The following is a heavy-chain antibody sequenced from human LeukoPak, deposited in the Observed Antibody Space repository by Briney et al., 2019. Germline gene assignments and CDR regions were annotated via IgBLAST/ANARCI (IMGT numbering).Heavy chain of an antibody. CDR3: VKGRDYNDASAYYIGDF. V-gene: IGHV3-7*02. CDR2: IKEDGSAT. J-gene: IGHJ4*02. CDR1: GFTFSTYW. Sequence: GGSLRLSCAASGFTFSTYWMTWVRQAPGKGPEWVANIKEDGSATYYVDSVKGRFTISRDNAKKSLYLQMNSLRAEDTAVYYCVKGRDYNDASAYYIGDFWGQGTLVTVSS. D-gene: IGHD3-22*01.